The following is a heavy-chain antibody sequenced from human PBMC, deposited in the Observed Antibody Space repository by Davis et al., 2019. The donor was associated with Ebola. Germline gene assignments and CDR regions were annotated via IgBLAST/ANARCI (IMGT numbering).Heavy chain of an antibody. CDR1: GYSFTSYW. V-gene: IGHV5-10-1*04. CDR3: VRRPSLAGAPTDY. D-gene: IGHD1-26*01. Sequence: PGGSLRLSCKGSGYSFTSYWISWVRQMPGKGLEWMGRIDPSDSETNYSPSFQGQVTISADKSISTAYLQWSSLKASDSAMYYCVRRPSLAGAPTDYWGQGTLVTVSS. J-gene: IGHJ4*02. CDR2: IDPSDSET.